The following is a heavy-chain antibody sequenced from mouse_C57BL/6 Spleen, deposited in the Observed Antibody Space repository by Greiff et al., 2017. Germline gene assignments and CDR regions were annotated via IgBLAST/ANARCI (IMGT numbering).Heavy chain of an antibody. V-gene: IGHV1-39*01. D-gene: IGHD1-1*01. Sequence: VQLQQSGPELVKPGASVKISCKASGYSFTDYNMNWVKQSNGQSLEWIGVINPNYGTTSYNQKFKGKATLTVDQSSSTAYMQLNSLTSEDSAVYYCARSLYGSSFYYAMDDWGKGTSVTVSS. CDR3: ARSLYGSSFYYAMDD. J-gene: IGHJ4*01. CDR1: GYSFTDYN. CDR2: INPNYGTT.